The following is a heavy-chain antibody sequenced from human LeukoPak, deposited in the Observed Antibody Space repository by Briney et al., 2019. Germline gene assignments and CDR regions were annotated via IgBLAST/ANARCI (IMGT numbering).Heavy chain of an antibody. J-gene: IGHJ4*02. CDR1: GFTFSSYA. V-gene: IGHV3-30-3*01. Sequence: GGSLRLSCAASGFTFSSYAMSWVRQAPGKGLEWVAVISYDGSNKYYADSVKGRFTISRDNSKNTLYLQMNSLRAEDTAVYYCARDETPAIVVVPAAIDYWGQGTLVTVSS. CDR2: ISYDGSNK. D-gene: IGHD2-2*01. CDR3: ARDETPAIVVVPAAIDY.